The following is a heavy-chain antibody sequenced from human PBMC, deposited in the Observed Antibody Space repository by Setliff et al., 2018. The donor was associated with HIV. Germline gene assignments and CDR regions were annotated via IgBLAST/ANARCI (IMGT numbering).Heavy chain of an antibody. CDR2: IIPMFGTG. V-gene: IGHV1-69*05. CDR3: ARVVHSSSYHYYGMDV. D-gene: IGHD6-13*01. CDR1: GGTFSSYG. Sequence: SVKVSCKTSGGTFSSYGISWVRQAPGQGLEWMGGIIPMFGTGFYAQKFQGRVTITTDESRSTAYMELSSLSSEDTAVFYCARVVHSSSYHYYGMDVWGQGTTVTVSS. J-gene: IGHJ6*02.